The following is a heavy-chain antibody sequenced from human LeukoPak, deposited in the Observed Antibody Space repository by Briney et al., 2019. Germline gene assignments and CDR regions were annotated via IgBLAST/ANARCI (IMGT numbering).Heavy chain of an antibody. CDR3: ARRLGSGSPGTNYYYYYMDV. CDR2: IYYSGST. J-gene: IGHJ6*03. V-gene: IGHV4-59*11. Sequence: PSETLSLTCTVSGGSTSSHYWSWIRQPPGKGLEWIGYIYYSGSTNYNPSLKSRVTISVDTSKNQFSLKLSSVTAADTAVYYCARRLGSGSPGTNYYYYYMDVWGKGTTVTVSS. D-gene: IGHD3-16*01. CDR1: GGSTSSHY.